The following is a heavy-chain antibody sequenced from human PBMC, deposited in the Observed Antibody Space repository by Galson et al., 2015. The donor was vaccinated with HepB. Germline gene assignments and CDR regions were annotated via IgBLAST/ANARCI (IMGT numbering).Heavy chain of an antibody. Sequence: SLRLSCAASGFGLSTYSMNWVRQAPGKGLEWVSSISSTSWSIYYADSVKGRFTISRDNAKNSLYLQMNSLRVEDTAVYYCTRLGDFSGYSSRWGQGTLVTVSA. J-gene: IGHJ4*02. D-gene: IGHD6-19*01. V-gene: IGHV3-21*04. CDR2: ISSTSWSI. CDR3: TRLGDFSGYSSR. CDR1: GFGLSTYS.